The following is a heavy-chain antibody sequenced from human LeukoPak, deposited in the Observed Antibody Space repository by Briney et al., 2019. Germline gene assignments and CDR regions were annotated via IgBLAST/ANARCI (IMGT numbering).Heavy chain of an antibody. D-gene: IGHD3-22*01. V-gene: IGHV1-2*02. CDR2: ISAYDGNT. J-gene: IGHJ4*02. CDR1: GYTFTSYD. CDR3: AISSGFDY. Sequence: RGASVKVSCKASGYTFTSYDINWVRQATGQGLEWMGWISAYDGNTNYAQKFQGRVTMTRDTSISTAYMELSRLRSDDTAVYYCAISSGFDYWGQGTLVTVSS.